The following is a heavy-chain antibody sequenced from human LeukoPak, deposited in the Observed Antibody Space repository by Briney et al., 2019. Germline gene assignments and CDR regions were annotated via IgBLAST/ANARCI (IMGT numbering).Heavy chain of an antibody. CDR3: ARSGDEQWLVQ. Sequence: PSETLSLTCTVSGGSISSYYWSWIRQPPGKGLEWIGYIYYSGSTNYNPSLKRRVTISVDTSKNQFSLKLSSVTAADTAVYYCARSGDEQWLVQWGQGTLVTVSS. CDR2: IYYSGST. D-gene: IGHD6-19*01. CDR1: GGSISSYY. J-gene: IGHJ4*02. V-gene: IGHV4-59*01.